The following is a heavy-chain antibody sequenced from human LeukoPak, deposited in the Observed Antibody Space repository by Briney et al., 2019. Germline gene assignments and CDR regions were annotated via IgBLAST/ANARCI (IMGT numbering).Heavy chain of an antibody. J-gene: IGHJ5*02. D-gene: IGHD2-2*02. V-gene: IGHV1-2*02. CDR2: INPNSGGT. Sequence: ASVKVSCKASGYTFTGYYMHWVRQAPGQGLEWMGWINPNSGGTNYAQKFQGRVTITTDESTSTAYMELSSLRSEDTAVYYCARPIGYCSSTSCYNWENWFDPWGQGTLVTVSS. CDR3: ARPIGYCSSTSCYNWENWFDP. CDR1: GYTFTGYY.